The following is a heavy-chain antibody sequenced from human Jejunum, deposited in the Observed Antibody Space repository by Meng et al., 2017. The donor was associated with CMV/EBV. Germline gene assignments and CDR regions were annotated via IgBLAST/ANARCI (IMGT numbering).Heavy chain of an antibody. CDR3: AKGRAGSTSCFDY. J-gene: IGHJ4*02. V-gene: IGHV3-23*01. Sequence: ASGFTFRTYPMAWVRKAPGKGLEWVSGITDSGGSTNYADSVKGRFTISRDNSKNTLYLQMNSLRAEDTAVYYCAKGRAGSTSCFDYRGQGTLVTVSS. CDR2: ITDSGGST. CDR1: GFTFRTYP. D-gene: IGHD2-2*01.